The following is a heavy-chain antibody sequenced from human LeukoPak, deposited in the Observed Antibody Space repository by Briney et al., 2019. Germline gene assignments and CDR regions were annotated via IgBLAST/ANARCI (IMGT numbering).Heavy chain of an antibody. CDR2: IRYDGSNK. V-gene: IGHV3-30*02. D-gene: IGHD2-2*01. J-gene: IGHJ4*02. Sequence: GGSLRLSCAASGFTFSSYGMHWVRQAPGKGLEWVAFIRYDGSNKYYADSVKGRFTISRDNSKNTLYLQMNSLRAEDTAVYYCAKGAEDIVVVPAAKDWGQGTLVTVSS. CDR3: AKGAEDIVVVPAAKD. CDR1: GFTFSSYG.